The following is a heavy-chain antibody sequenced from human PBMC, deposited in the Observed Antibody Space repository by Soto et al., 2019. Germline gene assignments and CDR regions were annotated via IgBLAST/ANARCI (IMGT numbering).Heavy chain of an antibody. CDR2: ISAYNGNT. D-gene: IGHD3-22*01. J-gene: IGHJ4*02. V-gene: IGHV1-18*01. CDR1: GYTFTSYG. Sequence: ASVKVSFKASGYTFTSYGISWVRQAPGQGLEWMGWISAYNGNTNYAQKLQGRVTMTTDTSTSTAYMELSSLRSEDTAVYYCATGVLYYYDSSGYYKDYWGQGTLVTVSS. CDR3: ATGVLYYYDSSGYYKDY.